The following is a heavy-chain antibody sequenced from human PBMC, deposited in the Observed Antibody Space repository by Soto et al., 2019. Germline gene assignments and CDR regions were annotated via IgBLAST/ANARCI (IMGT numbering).Heavy chain of an antibody. CDR2: IFYSGTT. V-gene: IGHV4-31*03. CDR3: ARSVDP. J-gene: IGHJ5*02. CDR1: GGSITSGGYY. Sequence: QVQLQESGPGLVKPSQTLSLTCTVSGGSITSGGYYWSWIRHHPGKGREGIGYIFYSGTTYYNPSLKSRVTISVDPSKNQFSLKLSSVTAADTAVYYCARSVDPWGQGTLVTVSS.